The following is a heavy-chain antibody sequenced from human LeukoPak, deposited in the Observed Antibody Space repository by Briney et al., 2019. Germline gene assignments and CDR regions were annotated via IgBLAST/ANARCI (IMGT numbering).Heavy chain of an antibody. J-gene: IGHJ4*02. D-gene: IGHD2-2*02. CDR3: ARKGGVVVPAAITMSDYFDS. Sequence: SETLSLTCAVYGGSFSGYYWSWIRQPPGKGLEWIGEINHSGSTNYNPSLKSRVTISVDTSKNQSSLKLSSVTAADTAVYYCARKGGVVVPAAITMSDYFDSWGQGTLVTVSS. CDR1: GGSFSGYY. CDR2: INHSGST. V-gene: IGHV4-34*01.